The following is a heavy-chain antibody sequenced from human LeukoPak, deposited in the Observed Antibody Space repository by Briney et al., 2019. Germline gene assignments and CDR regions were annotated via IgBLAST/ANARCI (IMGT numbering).Heavy chain of an antibody. CDR3: ARSKDGSGFAAY. CDR2: INHSGNT. J-gene: IGHJ4*02. Sequence: SETLSLTCAVYGGSFSGYYWTWIRQPPGKGLEWIGEINHSGNTNYNPSLKSRVAISVDTSKNQFSLKLSSLIAADTAMYYCARSKDGSGFAAYWGQGNQVTVSS. CDR1: GGSFSGYY. V-gene: IGHV4-34*01. D-gene: IGHD3-22*01.